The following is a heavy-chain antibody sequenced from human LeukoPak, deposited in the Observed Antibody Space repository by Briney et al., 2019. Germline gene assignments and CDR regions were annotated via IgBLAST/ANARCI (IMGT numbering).Heavy chain of an antibody. Sequence: GGSLRLSCAASGFTFSSYGMHWVRQAPGKGLEWVAFIRYDGSNKYYADSVKGRFTISRDNSKNTLYLQMNSLRAEDTAVHYCAFYGSGSYYNGPFDYWGQGTLVTVSS. D-gene: IGHD3-10*01. V-gene: IGHV3-30*02. J-gene: IGHJ4*02. CDR2: IRYDGSNK. CDR3: AFYGSGSYYNGPFDY. CDR1: GFTFSSYG.